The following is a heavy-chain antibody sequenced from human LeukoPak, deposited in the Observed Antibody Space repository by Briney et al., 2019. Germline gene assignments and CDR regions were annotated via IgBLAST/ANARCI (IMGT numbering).Heavy chain of an antibody. Sequence: GGSLRLSCAASGFTFSDYYMTWIRQAPGKGLEWVSSISSSSSYIYYADSVKGRFTISRDNAKNSLYLQMNSLRAEDTAVYYCARDRCSSTSCRGGFDYWGQGTLVTVSS. D-gene: IGHD2-2*01. V-gene: IGHV3-11*06. CDR3: ARDRCSSTSCRGGFDY. CDR2: ISSSSSYI. CDR1: GFTFSDYY. J-gene: IGHJ4*02.